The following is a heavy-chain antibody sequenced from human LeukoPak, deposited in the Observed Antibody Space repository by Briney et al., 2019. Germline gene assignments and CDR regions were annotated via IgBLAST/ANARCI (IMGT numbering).Heavy chain of an antibody. D-gene: IGHD2/OR15-2a*01. CDR3: AKGSFYCTSSTCPQYYYYMDV. CDR2: VRYDGSEK. CDR1: GFTFTRYG. V-gene: IGHV3-30*02. J-gene: IGHJ6*03. Sequence: GGSLRLSCAASGFTFTRYGMHWVGQAPDKGLEWVAFVRYDGSEKYYADSVKGRFTISRDDSRNTVFLQMNSLTAEDTAVYYCAKGSFYCTSSTCPQYYYYMDVWGTGTTVTVSS.